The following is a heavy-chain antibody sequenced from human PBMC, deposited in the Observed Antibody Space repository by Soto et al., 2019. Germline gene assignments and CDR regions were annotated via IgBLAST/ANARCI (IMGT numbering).Heavy chain of an antibody. CDR1: GGTFSSYA. Sequence: ASVKVSCKASGGTFSSYAISWVRQAPGQGLEWMGGIIPIFGTANYARKFQGRVTITADESTSTAYMELSSLRSEDTAVYYCAFQSGSYVSNYYYYGMDVWGQGTTVTVSS. CDR3: AFQSGSYVSNYYYYGMDV. J-gene: IGHJ6*02. D-gene: IGHD1-26*01. CDR2: IIPIFGTA. V-gene: IGHV1-69*13.